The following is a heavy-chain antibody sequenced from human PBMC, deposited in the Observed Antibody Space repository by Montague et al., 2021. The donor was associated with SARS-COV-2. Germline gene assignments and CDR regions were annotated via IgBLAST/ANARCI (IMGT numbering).Heavy chain of an antibody. Sequence: SETLSLTCTVSGGPISSSSYYWGWLRQPPGKGLEWIGSIYYSGSTYYNPSLKSRVTISVDTSKNQFSLKLSSVTAADTAVYYCARQEPIVVVVAAARGWFDPWGQGTLVTVSA. D-gene: IGHD2-15*01. CDR2: IYYSGST. CDR1: GGPISSSSYY. CDR3: ARQEPIVVVVAAARGWFDP. J-gene: IGHJ5*02. V-gene: IGHV4-39*01.